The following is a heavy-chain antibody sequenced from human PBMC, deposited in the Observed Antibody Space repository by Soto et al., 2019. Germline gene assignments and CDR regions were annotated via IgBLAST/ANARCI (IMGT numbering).Heavy chain of an antibody. CDR2: IYYSGST. V-gene: IGHV4-30-2*05. J-gene: IGHJ6*02. D-gene: IGHD3-3*01. Sequence: SETLSLTCAVSGGSISSGGYSWSWIRQPPGKGLEWIGYIYYSGSTYYNPSLKSRVTISVDTSKNQFSLKLSSVTAADTAVYYCASRRMYDFWSGYWGYYYGMDVWGQGTTVTVSS. CDR3: ASRRMYDFWSGYWGYYYGMDV. CDR1: GGSISSGGYS.